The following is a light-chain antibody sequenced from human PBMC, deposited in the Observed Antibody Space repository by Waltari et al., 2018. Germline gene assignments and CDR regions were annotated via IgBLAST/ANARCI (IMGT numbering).Light chain of an antibody. CDR3: QQYGRSPWT. CDR1: QSVSSSY. J-gene: IGKJ1*01. CDR2: GAS. Sequence: EIVLTQSPGTLSLSPGERATLSCRASQSVSSSYLAWYQQKPGQAPRLLIHGASGRATGIPDRFSGSGSGTDFTLTISRLEPEDFAVYYCQQYGRSPWTFGQGTKVEIK. V-gene: IGKV3-20*01.